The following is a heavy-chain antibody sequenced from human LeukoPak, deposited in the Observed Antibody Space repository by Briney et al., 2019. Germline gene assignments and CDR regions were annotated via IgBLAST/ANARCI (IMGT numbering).Heavy chain of an antibody. Sequence: PSETLSLTCSVSGGSITSSSYYWGWIRQPPEKGLEWIGSVFYTGGTYYSPSLKSRVTMSVDTSKNQFSLKLYSVTAADTAVYYCARVSSSSWYPGYYFGYWGQGTLVTVSS. V-gene: IGHV4-39*01. CDR2: VFYTGGT. CDR3: ARVSSSSWYPGYYFGY. D-gene: IGHD6-13*01. J-gene: IGHJ4*02. CDR1: GGSITSSSYY.